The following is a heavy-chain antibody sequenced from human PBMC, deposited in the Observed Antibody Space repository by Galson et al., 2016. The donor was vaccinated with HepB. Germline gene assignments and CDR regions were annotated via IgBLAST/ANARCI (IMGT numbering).Heavy chain of an antibody. CDR3: ARVETGTTRAYYYGMDV. CDR2: IIPILGTA. CDR1: GGTFSSYG. V-gene: IGHV1-69*13. J-gene: IGHJ6*02. Sequence: SVKVSCKATGGTFSSYGFSWVRQAPGQGLEWMGGIIPILGTANYAQKFQGRVTSTADEPTRTTYMEVNSLRSEDTAVYYCARVETGTTRAYYYGMDVWGQGTTVSVSS. D-gene: IGHD1-1*01.